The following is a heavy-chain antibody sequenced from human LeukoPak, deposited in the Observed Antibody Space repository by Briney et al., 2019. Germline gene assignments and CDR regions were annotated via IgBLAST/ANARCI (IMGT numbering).Heavy chain of an antibody. D-gene: IGHD6-13*01. J-gene: IGHJ5*02. CDR1: GFTFSSYA. Sequence: GGSLRLSCTASGFTFSSYAMSWVRQAPGKGLEWVSAIIGSGGSTYYADSVKGRFTISRDNSKNTLYLQMNSLRAEDTAVYYCAKSGEAAAGINWFDPWGQGTLVTVSS. V-gene: IGHV3-23*01. CDR2: IIGSGGST. CDR3: AKSGEAAAGINWFDP.